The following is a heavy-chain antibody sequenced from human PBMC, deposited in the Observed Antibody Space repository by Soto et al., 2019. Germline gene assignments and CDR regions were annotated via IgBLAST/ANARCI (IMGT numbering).Heavy chain of an antibody. V-gene: IGHV3-23*01. Sequence: GGSLRLSCAASGFTLSSFAMSWVRQAPGKGLEWVSTISASGGNTYYADSVKDRFTISRDNSRNTLYLHMDSLRAEDTAVYYCARGRGSTGYLGREHYFDCWGQGTLVTVSS. CDR1: GFTLSSFA. D-gene: IGHD2-2*01. J-gene: IGHJ4*02. CDR2: ISASGGNT. CDR3: ARGRGSTGYLGREHYFDC.